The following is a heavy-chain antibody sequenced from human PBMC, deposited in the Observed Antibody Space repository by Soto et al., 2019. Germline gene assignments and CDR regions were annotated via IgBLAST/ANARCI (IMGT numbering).Heavy chain of an antibody. Sequence: ASVKVSCKVSGYTLTELSMRWVRQAPGKGLEWMGGFDPEDGETIYAQKFQGRVTMTEDTSTDTAYMELSSLRSEDTAVYYCATDQVGSSWYRFYYGMDVWGQGTTVTVSS. CDR2: FDPEDGET. J-gene: IGHJ6*02. CDR1: GYTLTELS. D-gene: IGHD6-13*01. CDR3: ATDQVGSSWYRFYYGMDV. V-gene: IGHV1-24*01.